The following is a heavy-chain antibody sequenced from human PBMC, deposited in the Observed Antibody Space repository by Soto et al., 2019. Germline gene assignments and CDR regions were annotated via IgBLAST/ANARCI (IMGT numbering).Heavy chain of an antibody. CDR3: ARDSGYSTTYGMDV. Sequence: RGSLRLSCAASGFTFSSYSMNWVRQAPGKGLEWVSSISSSSSYIYYADSVKGRFTISRDNAKNSLYLQMNSLRAEDTAVYYCARDSGYSTTYGMDVWGQGTTVTVSS. V-gene: IGHV3-21*01. CDR2: ISSSSSYI. J-gene: IGHJ6*02. D-gene: IGHD5-18*01. CDR1: GFTFSSYS.